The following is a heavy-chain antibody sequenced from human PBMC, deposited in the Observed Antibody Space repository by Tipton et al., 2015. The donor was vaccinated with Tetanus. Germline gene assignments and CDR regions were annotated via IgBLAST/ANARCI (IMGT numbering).Heavy chain of an antibody. CDR2: IYYSGST. J-gene: IGHJ4*02. V-gene: IGHV4-30-4*01. Sequence: TLSLTCSVSGDSINSGDYYWSWIRQPPGKGLEWIGYIYYSGSTYYNPSLKSRVTISIDTSKNQFSLRPSSVTAADTAVYYCSSSPGNQYLAFFDYWGRGTLVTVSS. CDR1: GDSINSGDYY. CDR3: SSSPGNQYLAFFDY. D-gene: IGHD2/OR15-2a*01.